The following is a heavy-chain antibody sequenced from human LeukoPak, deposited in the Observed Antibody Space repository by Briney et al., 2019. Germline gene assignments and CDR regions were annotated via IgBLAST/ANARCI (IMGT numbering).Heavy chain of an antibody. J-gene: IGHJ3*02. V-gene: IGHV4-31*03. Sequence: PSQTLSLTCTVSGGSISSGGYYWSWIRQHPGKGLEWIGYIYYSGSTYYNPSLKSRVTISVDTSKNQFSLKLSSVTAADTAVYYCARKLEYYYDSSGYSGDAFDIWGQGTMVTVSS. CDR1: GGSISSGGYY. D-gene: IGHD3-22*01. CDR3: ARKLEYYYDSSGYSGDAFDI. CDR2: IYYSGST.